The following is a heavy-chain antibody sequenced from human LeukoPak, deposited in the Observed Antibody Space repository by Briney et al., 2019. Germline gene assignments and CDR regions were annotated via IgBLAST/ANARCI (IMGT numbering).Heavy chain of an antibody. V-gene: IGHV4-39*01. Sequence: SETLSLTCTVSGGSISSSSYYWGWIRQPPGKGLEWIGSIYYSGSTYYNPSLKSRVTISVDTSKNQFSLKLSSVTAADTAVYYCARVIGSRSSSWYSHWGQGTLVTVSS. CDR1: GGSISSSSYY. D-gene: IGHD6-13*01. J-gene: IGHJ4*02. CDR2: IYYSGST. CDR3: ARVIGSRSSSWYSH.